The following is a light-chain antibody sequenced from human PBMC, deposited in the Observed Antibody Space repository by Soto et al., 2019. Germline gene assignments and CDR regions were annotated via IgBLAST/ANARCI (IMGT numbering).Light chain of an antibody. Sequence: QSVLTQPPSASGTPGQRVTISCSGSSSNIGSNYVYWYQQLPGTAPKLLIYRNNQRPSGVPDRFSGSKSGTSASLAISGLRSEDEDDYYCAAWDDSLSGYVFGTWTKLTVL. J-gene: IGLJ1*01. CDR2: RNN. CDR1: SSNIGSNY. CDR3: AAWDDSLSGYV. V-gene: IGLV1-47*01.